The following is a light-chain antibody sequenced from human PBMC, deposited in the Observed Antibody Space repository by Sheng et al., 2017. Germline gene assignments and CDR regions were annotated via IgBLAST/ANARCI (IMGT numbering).Light chain of an antibody. CDR2: GTY. J-gene: IGKJ1*01. V-gene: IGKV3-20*01. CDR1: QSISSTY. Sequence: DIVLTQSPGTLSLVSRGREAPSSCRASQSISSTYLAWYQQKPGQAPRLLIYGTYTRATGIPDRFSGSGSGTDFTLTISRLEPEDSAVYYCQQYDISRTFGQGTKVEIK. CDR3: QQYDISRT.